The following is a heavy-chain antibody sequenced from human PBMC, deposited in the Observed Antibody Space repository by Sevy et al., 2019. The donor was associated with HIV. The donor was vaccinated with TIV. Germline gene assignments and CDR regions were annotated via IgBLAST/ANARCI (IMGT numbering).Heavy chain of an antibody. CDR3: ARDVDSNYDGIDA. D-gene: IGHD4-4*01. Sequence: GGSLRLSCAASGFIFSNHGMHWVRQAPGKGLEWVARIWYDGSDTYYGECVKGRFTISRDNSKNTVDLQMNSLRVEDTAVYYCARDVDSNYDGIDAWGQGTTVTVSS. J-gene: IGHJ6*02. CDR1: GFIFSNHG. CDR2: IWYDGSDT. V-gene: IGHV3-33*01.